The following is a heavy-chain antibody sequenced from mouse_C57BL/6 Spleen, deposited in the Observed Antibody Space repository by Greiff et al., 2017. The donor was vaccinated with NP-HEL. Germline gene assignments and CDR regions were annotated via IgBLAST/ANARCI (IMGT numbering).Heavy chain of an antibody. D-gene: IGHD2-4*01. CDR1: GYSITSGYY. J-gene: IGHJ4*01. CDR2: ISYDGSN. CDR3: ARDDYDGVDYAMDY. Sequence: EVQLVESGPGLVKPSQSLSLTCSVTGYSITSGYYWNWIRQFPGNKLEWMGYISYDGSNNYNPSLKNRISITRDTSKNQFFLKLNAVTTEDTATYYCARDDYDGVDYAMDYWGQGTSVTVSS. V-gene: IGHV3-6*01.